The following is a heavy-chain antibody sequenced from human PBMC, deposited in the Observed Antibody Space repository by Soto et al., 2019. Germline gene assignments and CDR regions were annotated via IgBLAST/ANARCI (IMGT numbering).Heavy chain of an antibody. D-gene: IGHD5-18*01. CDR3: ARDPANLRGYSYAPNWFDP. J-gene: IGHJ5*02. V-gene: IGHV3-20*04. Sequence: GGSLRLSCNVSGCTFDDYGMSWVRQAPGKRLEWVSGINWNGASIGYADSVKGRFTISRDNAKNSLYLQMNSLRAEDTALYYCARDPANLRGYSYAPNWFDPWGQGTLVTVSS. CDR2: INWNGASI. CDR1: GCTFDDYG.